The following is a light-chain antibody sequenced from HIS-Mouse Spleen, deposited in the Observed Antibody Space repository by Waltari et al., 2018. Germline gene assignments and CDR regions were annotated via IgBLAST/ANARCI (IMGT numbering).Light chain of an antibody. CDR1: SRDVGGYNN. V-gene: IGLV2-11*01. CDR3: CSYAGSYTWV. J-gene: IGLJ3*02. Sequence: QSALTQPPSVSGSPGQSVTISCTGTSRDVGGYNNVSWYQQHPGKAPKLMIYDASNRPSGVPDRFSGSKSGNTASLTISGLQAEDEADYYCCSYAGSYTWVFGGGTKLTVL. CDR2: DAS.